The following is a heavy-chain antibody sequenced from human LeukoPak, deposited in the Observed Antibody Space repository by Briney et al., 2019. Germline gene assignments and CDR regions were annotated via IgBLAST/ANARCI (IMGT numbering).Heavy chain of an antibody. CDR1: GGSITSDY. V-gene: IGHV4-59*01. J-gene: IGHJ6*02. D-gene: IGHD2-15*01. CDR2: IQNRGSS. Sequence: SETLSLTCTVSGGSITSDYWGWIRQPPGKGLEWIGYIQNRGSSYYNPSLKSRVTISLDTSKNQFSLKLGSVTAADTAVYYCAREVTYCSGGSCFSYYGMDVWGQGTTVAVSS. CDR3: AREVTYCSGGSCFSYYGMDV.